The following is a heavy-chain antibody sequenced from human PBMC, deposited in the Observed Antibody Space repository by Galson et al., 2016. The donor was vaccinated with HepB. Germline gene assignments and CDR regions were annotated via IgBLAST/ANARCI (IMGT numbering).Heavy chain of an antibody. CDR1: GYTFTTYW. D-gene: IGHD2-15*01. CDR3: ARLDYGHSGGTLRIYFDY. J-gene: IGHJ4*02. V-gene: IGHV5-51*01. Sequence: QSGAEVKKPGESLKISCKGSGYTFTTYWIGWVRQMPGKGLEWMGIIFPGDFEARYSPSFQGQVTISADKSSSTAYLQWRSLKASDTAIYFCARLDYGHSGGTLRIYFDYWGQGTLVTVSS. CDR2: IFPGDFEA.